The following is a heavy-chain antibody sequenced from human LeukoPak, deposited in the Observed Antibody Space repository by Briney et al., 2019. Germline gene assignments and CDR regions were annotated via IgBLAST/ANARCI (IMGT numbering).Heavy chain of an antibody. D-gene: IGHD1-26*01. CDR1: GYTFTSHD. CDR3: ARGSGSGSNYRRLDY. V-gene: IGHV1-8*03. Sequence: ASVKVSCKASGYTFTSHDINWVRQATGQGLEWMGWMNPNSGNTGFAQKFQGRVTTTRNTSISTAYMELSSLRSEDTAIYYCARGSGSGSNYRRLDYWGQGSLVTVSS. J-gene: IGHJ4*02. CDR2: MNPNSGNT.